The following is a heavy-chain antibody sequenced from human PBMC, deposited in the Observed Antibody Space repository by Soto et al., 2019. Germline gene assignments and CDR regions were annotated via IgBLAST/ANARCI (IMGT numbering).Heavy chain of an antibody. J-gene: IGHJ4*02. CDR2: ISWNSGSI. CDR1: GFTFDDYA. D-gene: IGHD3-9*01. CDR3: ARGYYDILTGYHDY. Sequence: GGSLRLSCAASGFTFDDYAMHWVRQAPGKGLEWVSGISWNSGSIGYADSVKGRFTISRDNAKNSLYLQMNSLRAEDTALYYCARGYYDILTGYHDYWGQGILVTVSS. V-gene: IGHV3-9*01.